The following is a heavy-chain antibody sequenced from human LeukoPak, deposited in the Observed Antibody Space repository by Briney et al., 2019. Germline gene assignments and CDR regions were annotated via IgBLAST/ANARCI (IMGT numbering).Heavy chain of an antibody. CDR1: GDSISSSNNY. CDR3: GREQTPFDY. Sequence: SETLSLTCTVSGDSISSSNNYWGWLRPPPGKGLEWIGSIYYSWTTYYKPSLKSRVTISVDTSKNQFSLKLTSVTAADTAVYYCGREQTPFDYWGQGTLVTVSS. D-gene: IGHD4-23*01. CDR2: IYYSWTT. J-gene: IGHJ4*02. V-gene: IGHV4-39*02.